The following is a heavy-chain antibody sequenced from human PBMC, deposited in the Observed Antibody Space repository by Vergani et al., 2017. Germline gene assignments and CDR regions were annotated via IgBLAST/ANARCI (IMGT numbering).Heavy chain of an antibody. D-gene: IGHD1-7*01. V-gene: IGHV1-69*04. CDR2: IISILGIA. Sequence: QVQLVQSGAEVTKPGSSVTVSCKASGGTFSSYAISWVRQAPGQGLEWMGRIISILGIAHYAQKFQGRVAITADKSTSTAYMALSSLRSENTAVYYCARGPPVTRTTFLGPRGTNGFDPWGQGTLVTVSS. J-gene: IGHJ5*02. CDR3: ARGPPVTRTTFLGPRGTNGFDP. CDR1: GGTFSSYA.